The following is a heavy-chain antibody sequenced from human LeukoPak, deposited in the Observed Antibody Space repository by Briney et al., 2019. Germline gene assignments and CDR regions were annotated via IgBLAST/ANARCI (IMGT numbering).Heavy chain of an antibody. CDR3: ANDEDPGSQWLVPGYFQH. CDR1: GFTFSSYA. Sequence: GGSQRLSCAASGFTFSSYAMSWVRQAPGKGLEWVSAISGSGGSTYYADSVKGRFTISRDNSKNTLYLQMNSLRAEDTAVYYCANDEDPGSQWLVPGYFQHWGQGTLVTVSS. V-gene: IGHV3-23*01. J-gene: IGHJ1*01. D-gene: IGHD6-19*01. CDR2: ISGSGGST.